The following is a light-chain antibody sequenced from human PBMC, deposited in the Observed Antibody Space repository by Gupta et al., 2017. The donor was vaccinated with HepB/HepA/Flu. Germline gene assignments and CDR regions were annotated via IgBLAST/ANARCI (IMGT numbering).Light chain of an antibody. CDR3: NSRDISGNTNWV. J-gene: IGLJ3*02. Sequence: SSELTQDPSVSVALGQTVRITCQGDSLRSYYANWYQQKPGQAPVLVISGKNNRPSGSPDRFSCSSSGNTAALTITGAQAEEEADYYCNSRDISGNTNWVFGGGTKVTVL. CDR1: SLRSYY. V-gene: IGLV3-19*01. CDR2: GKN.